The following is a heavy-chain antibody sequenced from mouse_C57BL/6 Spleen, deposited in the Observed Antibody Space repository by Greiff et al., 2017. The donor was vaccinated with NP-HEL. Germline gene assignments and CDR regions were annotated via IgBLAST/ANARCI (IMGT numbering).Heavy chain of an antibody. CDR2: ISYDGSN. V-gene: IGHV3-6*01. J-gene: IGHJ1*03. CDR3: ARGFYYYGSSYWYFDV. CDR1: GYSITSGYY. D-gene: IGHD1-1*01. Sequence: VQLQQSGPGLVKPSQSLSLTCSVTGYSITSGYYWNWIRQFPGNKLEWMGYISYDGSNNYNPSLKNRISITRDTSKNQFFLKLNSVTTEDTATYYCARGFYYYGSSYWYFDVWGTGTTVTVSS.